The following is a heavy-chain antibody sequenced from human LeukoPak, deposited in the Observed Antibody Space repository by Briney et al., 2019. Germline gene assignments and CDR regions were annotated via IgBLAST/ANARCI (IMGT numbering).Heavy chain of an antibody. D-gene: IGHD3-3*01. Sequence: SETLSLTCAVYGGSFSGYYWSWIRQPPGKGLEWIGEINHSGSTNYNPSLKSRVTISVDTSKSQFSLKLSSVTAADTAVYYCARGPRDFWSGYYFYFDYWGQGTLVTVSS. J-gene: IGHJ4*02. CDR1: GGSFSGYY. CDR2: INHSGST. CDR3: ARGPRDFWSGYYFYFDY. V-gene: IGHV4-34*01.